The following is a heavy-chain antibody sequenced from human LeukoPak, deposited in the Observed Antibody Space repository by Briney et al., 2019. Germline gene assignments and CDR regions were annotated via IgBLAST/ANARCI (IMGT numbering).Heavy chain of an antibody. CDR2: IYYSGST. CDR1: GGSISSSSYY. CDR3: ARQRIAARPDYFGY. Sequence: PSETLSLTCTASGGSISSSSYYWGWIRQPPGKGLEWIGSIYYSGSTYYNPSLKSRVTISVDTSKNQFSLKLSSVTAADTAVYYCARQRIAARPDYFGYWGQGTLVTVSS. V-gene: IGHV4-39*01. J-gene: IGHJ4*02. D-gene: IGHD6-6*01.